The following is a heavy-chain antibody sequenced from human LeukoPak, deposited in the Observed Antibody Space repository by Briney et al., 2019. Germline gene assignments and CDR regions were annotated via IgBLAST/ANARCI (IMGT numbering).Heavy chain of an antibody. Sequence: PGGSLRLSCAASGFTFSSYSMNWVRQAPGKGLEWVSSISSSSSYIYYADSVKGRFTISRDNAKNSLYLQMNSLRAEDTAVYYCARDDFRYRSSTSCTKFDYWGQGTLVTVSS. D-gene: IGHD2-2*01. V-gene: IGHV3-21*01. CDR1: GFTFSSYS. CDR2: ISSSSSYI. CDR3: ARDDFRYRSSTSCTKFDY. J-gene: IGHJ4*02.